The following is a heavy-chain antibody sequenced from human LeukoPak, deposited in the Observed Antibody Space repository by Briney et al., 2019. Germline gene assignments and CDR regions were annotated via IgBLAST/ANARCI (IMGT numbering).Heavy chain of an antibody. CDR3: AKEMEQLLYYFDY. J-gene: IGHJ4*02. Sequence: GGSLRLSCAASGFSFSIYAMSWVRQAPGKGLEWVSSISHSGADTYYADSVKGRFTISRDNSKNTLYLQMNSLRAEDTAVYYCAKEMEQLLYYFDYWGQGTLVTVSS. CDR1: GFSFSIYA. V-gene: IGHV3-23*01. D-gene: IGHD6-13*01. CDR2: ISHSGADT.